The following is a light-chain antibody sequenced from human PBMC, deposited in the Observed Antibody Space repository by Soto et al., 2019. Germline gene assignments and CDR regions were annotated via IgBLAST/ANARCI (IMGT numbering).Light chain of an antibody. J-gene: IGKJ1*01. Sequence: EIVLTQSPGTLSLSPGERATLSCRASQSVSSDYLAWYQQKPGQAPRLLIYGASTRATGIPDRFSGSGSGTGFTLIITRLEPEDFVVYFCQQYATSPRTFGQGTKVEI. CDR3: QQYATSPRT. CDR1: QSVSSDY. V-gene: IGKV3-20*01. CDR2: GAS.